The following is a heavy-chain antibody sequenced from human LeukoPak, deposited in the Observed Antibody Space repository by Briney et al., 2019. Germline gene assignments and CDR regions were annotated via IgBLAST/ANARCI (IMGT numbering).Heavy chain of an antibody. Sequence: SETLSLTCAVYGGSFSGYYWSWIRQPPGKGLEWIGEINHSGSTNYNPSLKSRVTISVDTSKNQFSLKLSSVTAADTAVYYCARHLKGGSGSYYWGYYYYYMDVWGKGTTVTISS. CDR3: ARHLKGGSGSYYWGYYYYYMDV. CDR1: GGSFSGYY. CDR2: INHSGST. D-gene: IGHD3-10*01. V-gene: IGHV4-34*01. J-gene: IGHJ6*03.